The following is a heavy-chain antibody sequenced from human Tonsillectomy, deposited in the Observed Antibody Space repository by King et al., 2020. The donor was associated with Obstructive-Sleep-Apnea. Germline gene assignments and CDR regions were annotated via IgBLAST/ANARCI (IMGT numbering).Heavy chain of an antibody. Sequence: VQLVESGGDLVQPGGSLRLSCAASGFTFGSYAMSWVRQAPGKGLEWLSTIGGSGDFTYYAASVKGRFTISRDNSKNTLSLQRNSLRAEDTALYYCARAPKDFDYWGQGTLVTVSS. V-gene: IGHV3-23*04. CDR3: ARAPKDFDY. J-gene: IGHJ4*02. CDR1: GFTFGSYA. CDR2: IGGSGDFT.